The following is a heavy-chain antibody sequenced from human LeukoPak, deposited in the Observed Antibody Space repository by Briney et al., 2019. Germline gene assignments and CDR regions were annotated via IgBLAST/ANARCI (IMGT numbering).Heavy chain of an antibody. CDR3: ARDREDIVVVPAPLDY. Sequence: SETLSLTCTVSGGPISSYYWSWIRQPAGKGLEWIGRIYTSGSTNYNPSLKSRVTMSVDTSKNQFSLKLSSVTAADTAVYYCARDREDIVVVPAPLDYWGQGTLVTVSS. V-gene: IGHV4-4*07. D-gene: IGHD2-2*01. CDR1: GGPISSYY. J-gene: IGHJ4*02. CDR2: IYTSGST.